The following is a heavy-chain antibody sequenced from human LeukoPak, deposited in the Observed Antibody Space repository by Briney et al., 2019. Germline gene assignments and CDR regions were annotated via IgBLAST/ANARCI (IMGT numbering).Heavy chain of an antibody. J-gene: IGHJ4*02. CDR3: ARLNEDYDSRAYYFDY. CDR1: GGSISSYY. Sequence: SETLSLTCTVSGGSISSYYWSWIRQPPGKGLEWIGYIYYSGSTNYNPSLKSRVTISVDTSKNQFSLKLSSVTAADTAVHYCARLNEDYDSRAYYFDYWGQGTLVTVSS. CDR2: IYYSGST. V-gene: IGHV4-59*08. D-gene: IGHD3-22*01.